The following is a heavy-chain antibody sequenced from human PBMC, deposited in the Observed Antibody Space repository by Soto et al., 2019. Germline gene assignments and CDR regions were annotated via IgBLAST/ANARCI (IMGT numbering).Heavy chain of an antibody. V-gene: IGHV3-30-3*01. CDR2: ISYDGSNK. D-gene: IGHD6-13*01. CDR3: ARDQEQQLVPHFDY. CDR1: GFTFSSYA. Sequence: GGSLRLSCAASGFTFSSYAMHWVRQAPGKGLEWVAVISYDGSNKYYADSVKGRFTISRDNSKNTLYLQMNSRRAEDTAVYDCARDQEQQLVPHFDYWGQGTLVTVSS. J-gene: IGHJ4*02.